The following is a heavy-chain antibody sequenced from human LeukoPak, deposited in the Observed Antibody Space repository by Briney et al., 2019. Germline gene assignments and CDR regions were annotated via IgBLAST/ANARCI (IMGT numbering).Heavy chain of an antibody. V-gene: IGHV4-34*01. Sequence: SETLSLTCAVYGGSFSGYYWSWIRQPPGKGLGWIGEINHSGSTNYNPSLKSRVTISVDTSKNQFSLKLSSVTAADTAVYYCARRAGTKDVGWFDPWGQGTLVTVSS. CDR1: GGSFSGYY. J-gene: IGHJ5*02. CDR3: ARRAGTKDVGWFDP. CDR2: INHSGST. D-gene: IGHD1-1*01.